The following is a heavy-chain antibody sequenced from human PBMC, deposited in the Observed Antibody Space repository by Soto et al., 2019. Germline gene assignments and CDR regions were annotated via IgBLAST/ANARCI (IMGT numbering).Heavy chain of an antibody. Sequence: EVHLVESGGGLVQPGGSLRLSCAASGFTFSSYSMSWVRQAPGKGLEWVANIKQDGSEKYYVDSVKGRFTISRDNAKNPLYLQMNCLRSEDPAVYYCARGRGVDVWGQGTTVTVCS. V-gene: IGHV3-7*01. CDR1: GFTFSSYS. CDR2: IKQDGSEK. CDR3: ARGRGVDV. J-gene: IGHJ6*02.